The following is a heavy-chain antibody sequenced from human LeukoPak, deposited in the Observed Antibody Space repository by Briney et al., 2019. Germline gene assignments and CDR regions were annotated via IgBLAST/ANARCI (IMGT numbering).Heavy chain of an antibody. D-gene: IGHD4-17*01. CDR3: AKTGSVNTWGAFDY. CDR2: ISAGGGRT. J-gene: IGHJ4*02. V-gene: IGHV3-23*01. Sequence: GGSLRLSCAASGFTFSTYAMSWVRQAPGKGLEWVSAISAGGGRTYYADSVKGRFTISRDNSKNTLHLQMNSLGAEDTAVYFCAKTGSVNTWGAFDYWSQGTLATVSS. CDR1: GFTFSTYA.